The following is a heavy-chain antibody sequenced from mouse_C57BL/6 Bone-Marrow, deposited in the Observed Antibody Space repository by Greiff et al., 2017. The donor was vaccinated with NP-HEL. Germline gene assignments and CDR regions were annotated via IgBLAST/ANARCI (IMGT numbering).Heavy chain of an antibody. V-gene: IGHV2-5*01. CDR3: AKGSYYGSSWFAY. J-gene: IGHJ3*01. CDR2: IWRGGST. D-gene: IGHD2-1*01. CDR1: GFSLTSYG. Sequence: VQLVESGPGLVQPSQSLSITCTVSGFSLTSYGVHWVRQSPGKGLEWLGVIWRGGSTDYNAAFMSRLSITKDNSKSQVFFKMNSLQADDTAIYYCAKGSYYGSSWFAYWGQGTLVTVSA.